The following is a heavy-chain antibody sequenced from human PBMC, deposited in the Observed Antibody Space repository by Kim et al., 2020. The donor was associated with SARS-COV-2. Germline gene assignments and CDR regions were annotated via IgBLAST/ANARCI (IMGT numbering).Heavy chain of an antibody. D-gene: IGHD2-15*01. CDR1: GFTFSNYA. Sequence: GGSLRLSCAASGFTFSNYAMSWVRQAPGKGLEWVSAISGSGGSTYYADSVKGRFTISRDNSKNTLYLQMNSLRAEDTTVYYCAKDTLGYCSGGSCGYYYWGQGTLVTVSS. CDR3: AKDTLGYCSGGSCGYYY. V-gene: IGHV3-23*01. J-gene: IGHJ4*02. CDR2: ISGSGGST.